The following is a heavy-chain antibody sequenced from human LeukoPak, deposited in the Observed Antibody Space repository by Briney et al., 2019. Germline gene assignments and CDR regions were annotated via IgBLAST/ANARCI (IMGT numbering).Heavy chain of an antibody. V-gene: IGHV3-30*03. J-gene: IGHJ4*02. D-gene: IGHD6-19*01. CDR1: GFTFSSYG. Sequence: PGGSLRLSCAASGFTFSSYGMHWVRQAPGKGLEWVAVISYDGSNKYYADSVKGRFTISRDNSKNTLYLQMNSLRAEDTAVYYCARDLGAVAKGVDYWGQGTLVTVSS. CDR3: ARDLGAVAKGVDY. CDR2: ISYDGSNK.